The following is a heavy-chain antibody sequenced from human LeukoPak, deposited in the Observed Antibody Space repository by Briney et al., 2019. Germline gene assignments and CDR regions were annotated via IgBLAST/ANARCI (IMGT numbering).Heavy chain of an antibody. V-gene: IGHV1-18*01. CDR1: GYTFTSYG. D-gene: IGHD3-9*01. CDR2: ISAYNGNT. J-gene: IGHJ4*02. Sequence: ASVKVSCKASGYTFTSYGISWVRQAPGQGLEWMGWISAYNGNTNYAQKLQGRVTMTIDTSTSTAYMELRSLRSDDTAVYYCARGSYDILTGYYSDYWGQGTLVTVSS. CDR3: ARGSYDILTGYYSDY.